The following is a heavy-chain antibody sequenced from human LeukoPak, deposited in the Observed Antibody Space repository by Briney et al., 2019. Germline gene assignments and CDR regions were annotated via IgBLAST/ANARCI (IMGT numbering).Heavy chain of an antibody. CDR1: GFTFDDYA. CDR2: IRWNGGSI. Sequence: GRSLRLSCAASGFTFDDYAMHWIRQAPGKGLEWVSGIRWNGGSIGYADSVKGRFTISRDNAKNSLYLQMNSLRAGDTAFYYCAKSSGYSSSWYPGLVPSYYFDYWGQGTLVTVSS. D-gene: IGHD6-13*01. CDR3: AKSSGYSSSWYPGLVPSYYFDY. J-gene: IGHJ4*02. V-gene: IGHV3-9*01.